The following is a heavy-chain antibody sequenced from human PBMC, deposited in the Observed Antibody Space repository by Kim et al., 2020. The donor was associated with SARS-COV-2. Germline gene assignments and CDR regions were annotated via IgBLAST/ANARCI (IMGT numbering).Heavy chain of an antibody. V-gene: IGHV3-23*01. D-gene: IGHD2-15*01. CDR2: ISGSGGST. CDR1: GFTFSSYA. Sequence: GGSLRLSCAASGFTFSSYAMSWVRQAPGKGLEWVSAISGSGGSTYYADSVKGRFTISRDNSKNTLYLQMNSLRAEDTAVYYCAKPLWWVVAAEDAFDIWGQGTMVTVSS. J-gene: IGHJ3*02. CDR3: AKPLWWVVAAEDAFDI.